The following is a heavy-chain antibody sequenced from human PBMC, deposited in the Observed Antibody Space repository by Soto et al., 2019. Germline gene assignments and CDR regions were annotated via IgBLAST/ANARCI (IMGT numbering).Heavy chain of an antibody. CDR1: GGSVSSSSYY. Sequence: SETLSLTCTVSGGSVSSSSYYWDWIRQPPGKGLEWIGHIYYNGRTYYNPSLKSRVTISVDTSKNQFSLNLNSVTTADTAVYYCARRPKSGSFHYYGVDVWGRGTTVTVSS. J-gene: IGHJ6*02. CDR3: ARRPKSGSFHYYGVDV. D-gene: IGHD1-26*01. CDR2: IYYNGRT. V-gene: IGHV4-39*01.